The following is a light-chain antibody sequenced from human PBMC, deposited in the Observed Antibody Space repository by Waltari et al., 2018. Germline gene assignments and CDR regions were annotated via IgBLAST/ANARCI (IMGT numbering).Light chain of an antibody. V-gene: IGKV1-5*01. CDR2: DVS. Sequence: DIQMTQSPSTLSASVGDRVTITWRASQSVSDWLAWYQQKPGKAPELLIFDVSTLKSGVPSRFSGRGSGTEFTLTIRSLQPDDFATYYCQHYSHSSPWTFGQGTKVEIK. CDR1: QSVSDW. CDR3: QHYSHSSPWT. J-gene: IGKJ1*01.